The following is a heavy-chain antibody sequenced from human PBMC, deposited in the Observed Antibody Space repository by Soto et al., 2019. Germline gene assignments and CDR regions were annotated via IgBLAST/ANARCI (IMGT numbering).Heavy chain of an antibody. J-gene: IGHJ5*02. D-gene: IGHD3-3*01. Sequence: QVQLQQWGAGLLKPSETLSLTCAVYGGSFSGYYWSWIRQPPGKGLEWIGEINHSGSTNYNPSLKSRVTISVDTSKTQFSRKLSSVTAADTAVYYCARVGAYYDFWSGDVPSYNGFDPWGQGTLVTVSS. CDR1: GGSFSGYY. CDR3: ARVGAYYDFWSGDVPSYNGFDP. V-gene: IGHV4-34*01. CDR2: INHSGST.